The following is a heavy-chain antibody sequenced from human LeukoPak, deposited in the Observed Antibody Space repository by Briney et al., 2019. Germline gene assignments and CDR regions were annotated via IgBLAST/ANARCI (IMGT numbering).Heavy chain of an antibody. V-gene: IGHV4-4*07. CDR1: GGSISYYY. CDR2: IYTWGNS. Sequence: SETLSLTCTVSGGSISYYYWNWLRQPAGKGLEWIGRIYTWGNSNYNPSLKSRVTFPIDTSKNQFSLKVSSVTAADTAVYYCARGASGPPKLRYFDWLLLGDAFDIWGQGTMVTVSS. D-gene: IGHD3-9*01. J-gene: IGHJ3*02. CDR3: ARGASGPPKLRYFDWLLLGDAFDI.